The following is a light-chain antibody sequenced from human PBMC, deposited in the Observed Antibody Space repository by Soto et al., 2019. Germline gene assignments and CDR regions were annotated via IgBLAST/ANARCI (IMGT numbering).Light chain of an antibody. CDR3: QQYGSSPPLT. V-gene: IGKV3-20*01. J-gene: IGKJ4*01. CDR2: GAS. CDR1: QSVSSRY. Sequence: EIVLTQSPGTLSLSPGARATLSCRPSQSVSSRYLAWYQQKPGQAPRLLIYGASSRATGIPDRFSGSGSGTDFTLTISRLEPEDFAVYYCQQYGSSPPLTFGGGTKMEIK.